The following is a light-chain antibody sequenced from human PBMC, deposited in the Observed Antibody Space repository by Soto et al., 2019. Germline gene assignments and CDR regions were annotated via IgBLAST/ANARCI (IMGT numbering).Light chain of an antibody. CDR1: QGLNTW. V-gene: IGKV1D-12*01. CDR3: QHANTFPPT. Sequence: IQMTQSPASVSASVGDRVTITCRASQGLNTWLAWYQHKPGQAPKLLIHAASTLQSGVPSRFRGSGFGTDFTLTISSLQPEDFATYYCQHANTFPPTFGPGTKVDIK. J-gene: IGKJ3*01. CDR2: AAS.